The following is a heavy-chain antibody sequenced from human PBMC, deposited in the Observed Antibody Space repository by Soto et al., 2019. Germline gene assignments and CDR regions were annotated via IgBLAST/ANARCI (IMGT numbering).Heavy chain of an antibody. CDR3: ARGGMVIIPTATAFDY. Sequence: PSETLSLTCTVSGGSISTYYWSWIRQPAGKGLEWIGRIYASGSTNYNPSLKSRVTMSVATSKNQFSLKLSSVTAADTAVYYCARGGMVIIPTATAFDYCGQGTMVPVYS. D-gene: IGHD2-2*01. V-gene: IGHV4-4*07. J-gene: IGHJ4*02. CDR2: IYASGST. CDR1: GGSISTYY.